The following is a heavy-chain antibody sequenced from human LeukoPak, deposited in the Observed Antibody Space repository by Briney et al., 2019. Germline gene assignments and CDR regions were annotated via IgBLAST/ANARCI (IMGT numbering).Heavy chain of an antibody. D-gene: IGHD2-21*02. CDR1: GGTFSSYA. Sequence: SVKVSCKASGGTFSSYAISWVRQAPGQGLEWMGGIIPIFGTANYAQKFQGRVTITTDESTSTAYMELSSLRSEDTAAYYCARSCGGDCYSGAFDIWGQGTMVTVSS. J-gene: IGHJ3*02. CDR2: IIPIFGTA. CDR3: ARSCGGDCYSGAFDI. V-gene: IGHV1-69*05.